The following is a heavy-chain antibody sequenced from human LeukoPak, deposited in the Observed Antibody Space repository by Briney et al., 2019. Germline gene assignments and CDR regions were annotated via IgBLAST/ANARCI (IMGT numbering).Heavy chain of an antibody. J-gene: IGHJ4*02. CDR2: ISSSGSII. Sequence: GGSLRLSCAASGFIFNDYYMSWIRQAPGKGLEWVSYISSSGSIIYYADSVMGRFTISRDNAKNTLYLQMNSLRVEDTAVYYCARDYRCSSTSCKDRTFDYWGQGTLVTVSS. V-gene: IGHV3-11*01. D-gene: IGHD2-2*01. CDR1: GFIFNDYY. CDR3: ARDYRCSSTSCKDRTFDY.